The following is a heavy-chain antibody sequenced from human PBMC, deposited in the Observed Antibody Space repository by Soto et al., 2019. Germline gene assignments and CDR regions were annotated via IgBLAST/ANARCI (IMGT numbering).Heavy chain of an antibody. D-gene: IGHD6-19*01. CDR3: ARGIGVARTADFYFDN. Sequence: ASVKVSCKASGYTFSNYAMHWVRQAPGQRPEWMGWIDAGNGKTKYSQKIQGRLTITRDTPASTAYMELSSLRSEDTAVFFCARGIGVARTADFYFDNWGKGTLVTVFS. V-gene: IGHV1-3*01. CDR2: IDAGNGKT. CDR1: GYTFSNYA. J-gene: IGHJ4*02.